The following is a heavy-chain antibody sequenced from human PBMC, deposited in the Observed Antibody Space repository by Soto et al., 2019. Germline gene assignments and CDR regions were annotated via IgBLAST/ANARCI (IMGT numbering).Heavy chain of an antibody. CDR2: IYYSGSP. V-gene: IGHV4-61*01. D-gene: IGHD6-6*01. CDR3: ARVGHGVAARRDY. Sequence: KASETLSLTCTVSGDSLTSGSYYWSWIRQPPRKGLEYIGYIYYSGSPNYNPSLKSRVTISVDTSKNQFSLKLTSVTAADTAVYYCARVGHGVAARRDYWGQGTLVTVSS. CDR1: GDSLTSGSYY. J-gene: IGHJ4*02.